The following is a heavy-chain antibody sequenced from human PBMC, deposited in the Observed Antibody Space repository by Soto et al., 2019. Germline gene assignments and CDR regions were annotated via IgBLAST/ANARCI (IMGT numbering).Heavy chain of an antibody. Sequence: GGSLRLSCAASGFTFSSYAMHWVRQAPGKGLEWVAVISYDGSNKYYADSVKGRFTISRDNSKNTLYLQMNSLRAEDTAVYYCARDCTSYDFWSAVGGMDVWGQGTTVTVAS. D-gene: IGHD3-3*01. CDR3: ARDCTSYDFWSAVGGMDV. V-gene: IGHV3-30-3*01. CDR1: GFTFSSYA. J-gene: IGHJ6*02. CDR2: ISYDGSNK.